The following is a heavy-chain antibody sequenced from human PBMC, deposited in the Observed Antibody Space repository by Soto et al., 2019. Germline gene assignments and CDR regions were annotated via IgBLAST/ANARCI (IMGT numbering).Heavy chain of an antibody. V-gene: IGHV1-18*04. J-gene: IGHJ6*02. Sequence: ASVKVSCKASGYTFTNYGISWVRQTPGQGLEWMGWSSGYNGKTNYAQKLQGRVTMTTDTSTSTAFMELRSLRSDDTAVYYCARTKGSGSYYNHGYYYYGMDVWGQGTTVTVS. CDR1: GYTFTNYG. D-gene: IGHD3-10*01. CDR3: ARTKGSGSYYNHGYYYYGMDV. CDR2: SSGYNGKT.